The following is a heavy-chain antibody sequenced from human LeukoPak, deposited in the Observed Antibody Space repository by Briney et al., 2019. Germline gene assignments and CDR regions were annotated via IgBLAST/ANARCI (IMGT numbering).Heavy chain of an antibody. J-gene: IGHJ5*02. Sequence: VASVKVSCKASGYTFTSYDINWVRQATGQGLEWMGWMNPNSGNTGYAQKFQGRVTMTRNTSISTAYMELSSLKSEDTAVYYCATDYCSGPTCYLRFDPWGQGTLVTVSS. D-gene: IGHD2-2*01. CDR2: MNPNSGNT. CDR1: GYTFTSYD. V-gene: IGHV1-8*01. CDR3: ATDYCSGPTCYLRFDP.